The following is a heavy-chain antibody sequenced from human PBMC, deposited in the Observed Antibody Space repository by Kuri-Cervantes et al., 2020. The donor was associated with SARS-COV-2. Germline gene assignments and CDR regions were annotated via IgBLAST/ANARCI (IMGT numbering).Heavy chain of an antibody. CDR3: ARGLVAPYYDSWSGVGANWFDP. V-gene: IGHV4-34*01. D-gene: IGHD3-3*01. Sequence: SETLSLTCAVYGGSFSGYYWSWIRQHPGKGLEWIGEINHSGSTNYNPSLKSRVTISVDTSKNQFSLKLSSVTAADTAVYYCARGLVAPYYDSWSGVGANWFDPWGQGTLVTVSS. J-gene: IGHJ5*02. CDR1: GGSFSGYY. CDR2: INHSGST.